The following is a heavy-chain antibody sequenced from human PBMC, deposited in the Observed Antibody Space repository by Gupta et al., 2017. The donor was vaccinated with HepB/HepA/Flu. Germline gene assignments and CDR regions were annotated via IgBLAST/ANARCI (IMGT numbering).Heavy chain of an antibody. CDR2: IWYDGSNK. D-gene: IGHD1-26*01. CDR1: GFTFSSYG. J-gene: IGHJ4*02. V-gene: IGHV3-33*01. Sequence: HVQLVESGGGVVQPGRSLRLSCAVSGFTFSSYGMHWVRQAPGKGLEWVAVIWYDGSNKYYADSVKGRFTISRDNSKNTLYLQMNSLRAEDTAVYYCARDSDSGSYYWVFDYWGQGTLVTVSS. CDR3: ARDSDSGSYYWVFDY.